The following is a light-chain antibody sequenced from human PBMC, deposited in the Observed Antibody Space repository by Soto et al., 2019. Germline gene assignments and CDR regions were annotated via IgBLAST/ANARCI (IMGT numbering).Light chain of an antibody. CDR3: QSYDSTLSARYV. Sequence: QLVLTQPPSVSGAPGQRVTISCTGSSSNIGADYDVHWYQQRPGTAPKLLIFGNINRPSVVPDRFSGSKSGTSASLAITGLQAEDEGDYYRQSYDSTLSARYVFGTGTKVTVL. CDR1: SSNIGADYD. J-gene: IGLJ1*01. CDR2: GNI. V-gene: IGLV1-40*01.